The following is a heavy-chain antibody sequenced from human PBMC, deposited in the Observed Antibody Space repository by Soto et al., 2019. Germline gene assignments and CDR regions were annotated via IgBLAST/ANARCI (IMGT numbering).Heavy chain of an antibody. V-gene: IGHV4-30-4*01. CDR3: ARIYCSSTSCYDPYYFDY. CDR1: GGSISSGDYY. J-gene: IGHJ4*02. Sequence: PSETLSLTCTVSGGSISSGDYYWTWIRQPPGKGLEWIGYLYYSGSTSYNPSLKSRVTISVDTSKNQFSLKLTSVTAADTAVYYCARIYCSSTSCYDPYYFDYWGQGTLVTVSS. CDR2: LYYSGST. D-gene: IGHD2-2*01.